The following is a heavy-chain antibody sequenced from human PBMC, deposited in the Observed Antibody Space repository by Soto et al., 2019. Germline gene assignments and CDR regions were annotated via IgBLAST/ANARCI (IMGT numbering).Heavy chain of an antibody. CDR1: DYTFTSYA. V-gene: IGHV1-3*05. CDR2: INAGNGNT. J-gene: IGHJ4*02. CDR3: ARSIVVVTALDY. Sequence: QVQLVQSGAEEKKPGASVKVSCKASDYTFTSYAMHWVRRAPGQRLEWMGWINAGNGNTKYSQKFQGRVTITRDTSASTAYMELSSLRSEDTAVYYCARSIVVVTALDYWGQGTLATVSS. D-gene: IGHD2-21*02.